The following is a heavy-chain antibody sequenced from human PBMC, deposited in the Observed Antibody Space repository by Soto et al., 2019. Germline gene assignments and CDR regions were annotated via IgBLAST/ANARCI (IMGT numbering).Heavy chain of an antibody. CDR3: APHVSCSGGSCQYDAFAI. J-gene: IGHJ3*02. Sequence: EVQVLESGGGLVQPGGSLRLSCEGSEFTVSGHAMTWIRQAPGKGPEWVSTITADGGTYYADSVKGRFAMSRDTYENARSLQVTSRGAAAPSAYYCAPHVSCSGGSCQYDAFAIRGQGTMVTVSS. V-gene: IGHV3-23*01. D-gene: IGHD2-15*01. CDR2: ITADGGT. CDR1: EFTVSGHA.